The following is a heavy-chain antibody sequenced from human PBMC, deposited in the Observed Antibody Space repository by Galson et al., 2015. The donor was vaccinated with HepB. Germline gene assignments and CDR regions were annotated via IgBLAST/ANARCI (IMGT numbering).Heavy chain of an antibody. Sequence: SLRLSCAASGFTFSDYYMSWIRQAPGKGLEWVSYISSSGSTIYYADSVKGRFTISRDNAKNSLYLQMNSLRAEDTAVYYCASSSWYLARYYYYYGMDVWGQGTTVTVSS. J-gene: IGHJ6*02. CDR3: ASSSWYLARYYYYYGMDV. V-gene: IGHV3-11*01. CDR1: GFTFSDYY. D-gene: IGHD6-13*01. CDR2: ISSSGSTI.